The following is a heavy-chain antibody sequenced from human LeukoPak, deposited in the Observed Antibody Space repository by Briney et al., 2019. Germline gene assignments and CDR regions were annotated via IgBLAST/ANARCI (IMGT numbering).Heavy chain of an antibody. CDR1: GGSFRGYY. D-gene: IGHD3-22*01. CDR2: INHSGST. V-gene: IGHV4-34*01. CDR3: AREEYYYDSSGLYLSWFDP. J-gene: IGHJ5*02. Sequence: PSETLSLTCAVYGGSFRGYYWSWIRQPPGKGLEWIGEINHSGSTNYNPSLKSRVTISVDTSKNQFSLKLSSVTAADTAVYYCAREEYYYDSSGLYLSWFDPWGQGTLVTVSS.